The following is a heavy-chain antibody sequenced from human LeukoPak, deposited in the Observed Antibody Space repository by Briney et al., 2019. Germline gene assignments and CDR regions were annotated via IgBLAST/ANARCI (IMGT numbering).Heavy chain of an antibody. J-gene: IGHJ4*02. CDR3: AKDYGDYEDHFDY. V-gene: IGHV3-20*04. D-gene: IGHD4-17*01. Sequence: GGSLRLSCAASGFIFDDYAMSWVRRAPGKGLEWVSGINWIGARTGYADSVKGRFTISRDNAKNSLYLQMNSLRAEDTAVYYCAKDYGDYEDHFDYWGQGTLVTVSS. CDR2: INWIGART. CDR1: GFIFDDYA.